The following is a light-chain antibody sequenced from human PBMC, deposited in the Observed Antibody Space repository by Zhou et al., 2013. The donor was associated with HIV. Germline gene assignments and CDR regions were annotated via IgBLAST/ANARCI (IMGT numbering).Light chain of an antibody. V-gene: IGKV2-24*01. CDR2: TVW. CDR3: MQATQLPRT. Sequence: SQAPLSLSVAVGQPAYISCRPNQTLVYSDGNTYLSWYHLRPGQPPRPLIYTVWRVFSGAPDRISGGGRGTNFTLTIDTVEAEDVGIYVCMQATQLPRTFGQGTKVEI. J-gene: IGKJ1*01. CDR1: QTLVYSDGNTY.